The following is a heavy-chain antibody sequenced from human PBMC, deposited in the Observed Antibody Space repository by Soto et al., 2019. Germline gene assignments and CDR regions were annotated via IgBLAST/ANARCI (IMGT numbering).Heavy chain of an antibody. CDR3: AKDGGYSYGYYFDY. D-gene: IGHD5-18*01. V-gene: IGHV3-23*01. Sequence: GGSLRLSCAASGFTFSSYAMSWVRQAPGKGLEWVSAISGSGGSTYYADSVKGRFTISRDNSKKTLYLQMNSLRAEDTAVYYCAKDGGYSYGYYFDYWGQGTLVTVSS. CDR1: GFTFSSYA. CDR2: ISGSGGST. J-gene: IGHJ4*02.